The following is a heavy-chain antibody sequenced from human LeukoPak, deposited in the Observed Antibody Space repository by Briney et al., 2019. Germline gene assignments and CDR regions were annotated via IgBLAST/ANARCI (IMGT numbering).Heavy chain of an antibody. V-gene: IGHV4-61*08. CDR1: GVAISRGGYA. CDR2: IYYTGST. D-gene: IGHD1-26*01. J-gene: IGHJ5*02. Sequence: PPETLSLTCAVSGVAISRGGYAWNWIRQPPGKGLEWIGYIYYTGSTSYNPSLKSRVTMSLDASKNQFSLELNSVTPADTAVYYCARGGNYWPQWWFDPWGRGPLVSVSS. CDR3: ARGGNYWPQWWFDP.